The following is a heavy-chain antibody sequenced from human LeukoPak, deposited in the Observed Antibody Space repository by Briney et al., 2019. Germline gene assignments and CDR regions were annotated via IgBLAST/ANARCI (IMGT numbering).Heavy chain of an antibody. CDR2: FDPEDGET. J-gene: IGHJ4*02. V-gene: IGHV1-24*01. D-gene: IGHD3-16*02. CDR3: ATLHHVWGSYRRTPFDY. CDR1: GYTLTELS. Sequence: ASVKVSCKVSGYTLTELSMHWVRQAPGKGLEWMGGFDPEDGETIYAQKFQGRVTMTEDTSTDTAYMELSSLRSEDTAVYYCATLHHVWGSYRRTPFDYWGQGTLVTVSS.